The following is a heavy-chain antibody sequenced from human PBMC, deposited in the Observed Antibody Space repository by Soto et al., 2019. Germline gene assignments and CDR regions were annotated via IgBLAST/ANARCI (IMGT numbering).Heavy chain of an antibody. D-gene: IGHD6-13*01. V-gene: IGHV3-30*03. J-gene: IGHJ4*02. CDR3: ARDHGYSSSWYYFDY. CDR1: GFPFSSYV. Sequence: GGSLRLSCAASGFPFSSYVFHWVRQAPGKGLEWVAVVSFDGTNNYYAESVRGRFTISRDNSENTVYLQMNSLRVEDTAVYYCARDHGYSSSWYYFDYWGQGALVTVSS. CDR2: VSFDGTNN.